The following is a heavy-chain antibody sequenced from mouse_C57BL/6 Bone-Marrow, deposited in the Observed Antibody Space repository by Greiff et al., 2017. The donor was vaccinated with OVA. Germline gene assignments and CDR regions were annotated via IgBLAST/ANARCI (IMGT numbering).Heavy chain of an antibody. D-gene: IGHD4-1*01. CDR1: GYSITSGYD. J-gene: IGHJ3*01. CDR2: ISYSGST. CDR3: ARATGRDLAY. Sequence: VQLKESGPGMVKPSQSLSLTCTVTGYSITSGYDWHWIRHFPGNKLEWMGYISYSGSTNYNPSLKSRISITHDTSKNHFFLKLNSVTTEDTATYYCARATGRDLAYWGQGTLVTVSA. V-gene: IGHV3-1*01.